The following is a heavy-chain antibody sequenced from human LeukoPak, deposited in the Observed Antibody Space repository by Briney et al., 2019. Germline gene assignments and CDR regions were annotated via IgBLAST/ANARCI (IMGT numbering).Heavy chain of an antibody. J-gene: IGHJ4*02. D-gene: IGHD5-12*01. CDR1: GGSFSGYH. V-gene: IGHV4-34*01. CDR2: INHSGGT. CDR3: ARGLYPDILGRHFDY. Sequence: PSETLSLTWAVYGGSFSGYHWTWVRQAPGKGLEWIGEINHSGGTNYNPSLKSRVTISVDTSKNQFSLKLSSVTAADTAVYYCARGLYPDILGRHFDYWGRGTLVTVSS.